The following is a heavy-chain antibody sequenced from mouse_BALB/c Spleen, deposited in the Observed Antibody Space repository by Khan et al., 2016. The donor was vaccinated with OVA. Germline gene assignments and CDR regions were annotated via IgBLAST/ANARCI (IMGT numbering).Heavy chain of an antibody. CDR2: IYPGSGNT. D-gene: IGHD2-1*01. CDR3: ARDGGNYGWFAY. V-gene: IGHV1-63*01. Sequence: QVQLQQSGTELVRPGTSVKISCKASVYAFTDYWLGWIKQRPGHGLEWIGDIYPGSGNTYYNEKFKGKVTLTADKSSSTAYMQFSSLTSEDSAVYFWARDGGNYGWFAYWGQGTLVTVSA. CDR1: VYAFTDYW. J-gene: IGHJ3*01.